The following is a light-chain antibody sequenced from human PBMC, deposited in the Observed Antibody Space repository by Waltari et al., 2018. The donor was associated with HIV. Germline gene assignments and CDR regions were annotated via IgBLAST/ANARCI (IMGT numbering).Light chain of an antibody. J-gene: IGLJ2*01. CDR3: CAYAGSTTYVI. Sequence: QSALTQPASVSGSPGQSITISCTGTSSDVGGYTLVSWYQQHPGKAPKLMIYEVRKRPSGVSNRFSGSKSGNTASLTISGLQAEDEADYYCCAYAGSTTYVIFGGGTKLTVL. CDR2: EVR. V-gene: IGLV2-23*02. CDR1: SSDVGGYTL.